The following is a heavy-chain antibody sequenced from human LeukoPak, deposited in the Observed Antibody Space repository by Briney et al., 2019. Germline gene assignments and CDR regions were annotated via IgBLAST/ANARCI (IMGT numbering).Heavy chain of an antibody. D-gene: IGHD2/OR15-2a*01. CDR1: GGSFSGYL. CDR3: TRSGLTGMREYERADFYYYGMDL. Sequence: SETLSLTCDVPGGSFSGYLWSWIRQSPGKGLEWIGEVNYRGSPNYNPSLESRVTISVDTSNNQLSLKLTSVTAADTALYYCTRSGLTGMREYERADFYYYGMDLWGQGTAVTVFS. J-gene: IGHJ6*02. V-gene: IGHV4-34*01. CDR2: VNYRGSP.